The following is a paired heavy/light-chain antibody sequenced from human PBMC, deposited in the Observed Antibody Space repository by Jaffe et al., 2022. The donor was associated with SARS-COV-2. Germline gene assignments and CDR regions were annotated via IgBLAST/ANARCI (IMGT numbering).Light chain of an antibody. J-gene: IGLJ2*01. CDR3: QSYDSNLRGV. V-gene: IGLV1-40*01. CDR2: GNS. CDR1: SSDIGAGYD. Sequence: QSVLTQPPSMSGAPGQRVTISCTGSSSDIGAGYDVHWYQQLPGTAPKLLIYGNSNRPSGVPDRFSGSKSGTSASLAISGLQAEDEADYYCQSYDSNLRGVFGGGTKLTVL.
Heavy chain of an antibody. J-gene: IGHJ4*02. CDR2: INTDTGNP. Sequence: QVQLVQSGSELKKPGASVKVSCKASGYTFSSYTMNWVRQAPGQGLEWMGWINTDTGNPTYAQGFTGRFVFSLDTSVRTAFLQISSLKAEDTAVYYCARDRVGGSSSWYVYWGQGTLVTVSS. D-gene: IGHD6-13*01. CDR3: ARDRVGGSSSWYVY. CDR1: GYTFSSYT. V-gene: IGHV7-4-1*02.